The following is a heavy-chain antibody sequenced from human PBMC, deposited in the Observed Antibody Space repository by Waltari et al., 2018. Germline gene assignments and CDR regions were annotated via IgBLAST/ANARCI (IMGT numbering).Heavy chain of an antibody. CDR3: ARVAPNWSVDL. Sequence: EVQLVESGGGLVQPGGSLRLSCAASGFTFSSYWMHWARQPPGKGLVGLSRINSDGSGTIYADSVKGRFTISRDNGKNTLYLQMNSLRAEDTAVYYCARVAPNWSVDLWGRGTLVTVSS. CDR1: GFTFSSYW. CDR2: INSDGSGT. V-gene: IGHV3-74*01. J-gene: IGHJ2*01.